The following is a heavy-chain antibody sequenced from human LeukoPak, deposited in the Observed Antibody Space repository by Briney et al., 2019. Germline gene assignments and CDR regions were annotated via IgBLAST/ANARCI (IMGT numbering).Heavy chain of an antibody. D-gene: IGHD3-10*01. CDR3: ARGYFGSGTYSNYFDD. J-gene: IGHJ4*02. CDR1: GDSVSSDLCY. Sequence: SETLSLTCTVSGDSVSSDLCYWGWIRQPPGKGLEWIGNIYYGGNRYYNPSLKSRVTISVDTSKNQFALRLSSVTAADTAVYYCARGYFGSGTYSNYFDDWGQGTLVTVSS. V-gene: IGHV4-39*06. CDR2: IYYGGNR.